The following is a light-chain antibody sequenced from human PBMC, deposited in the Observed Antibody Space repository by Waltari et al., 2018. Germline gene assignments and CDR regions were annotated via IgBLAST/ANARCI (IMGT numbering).Light chain of an antibody. CDR2: GVS. J-gene: IGLJ2*01. Sequence: SALTQPASVSGSPGQSITISRTGTSSDIGDYNYVPWYQHHPGRAPKVVIYGVSNRPSGVSNRFSGSKSGNTASLTISGLQPEDEADYYCSSYTSSSTFVIFGGGTKLTVL. CDR3: SSYTSSSTFVI. V-gene: IGLV2-14*03. CDR1: SSDIGDYNY.